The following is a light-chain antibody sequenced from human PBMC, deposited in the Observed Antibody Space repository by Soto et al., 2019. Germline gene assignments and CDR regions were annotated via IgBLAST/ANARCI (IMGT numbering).Light chain of an antibody. CDR2: AAS. Sequence: DIQMTQSPSSLSASVGDRVTITCRASQRFSRYLSWYQQKPGKAPKVLIYAASSLQTGVPSRFSGSGSGTDFTLTISSLQPEDAATYFCQQSYSKPLNFGGGTKVDIK. V-gene: IGKV1-39*01. J-gene: IGKJ4*01. CDR1: QRFSRY. CDR3: QQSYSKPLN.